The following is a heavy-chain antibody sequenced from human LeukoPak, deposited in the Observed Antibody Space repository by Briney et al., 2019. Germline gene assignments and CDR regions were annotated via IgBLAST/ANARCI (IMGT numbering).Heavy chain of an antibody. CDR2: IYYSGST. J-gene: IGHJ3*02. D-gene: IGHD3-22*01. CDR1: GGSISSYY. CDR3: ARRRGGESSGHHDAFDI. Sequence: SETLSLTCTVSGGSISSYYWSWIRQPPGKGLEWIGYIYYSGSTKYNPSLKSRVTISVDTSKNQFSLKLSSVTAADTAVYYCARRRGGESSGHHDAFDIWGQGTMVTVSS. V-gene: IGHV4-59*08.